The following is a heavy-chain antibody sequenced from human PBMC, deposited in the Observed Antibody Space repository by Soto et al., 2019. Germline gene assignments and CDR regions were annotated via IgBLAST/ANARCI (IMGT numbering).Heavy chain of an antibody. CDR1: GFTFSDYA. J-gene: IGHJ6*02. V-gene: IGHV3-30-3*01. Sequence: GGSLRLPCAASGFTFSDYAMHWVRQAPGKGLEWVAIISFDGSNEHYADSVQGRFTISRDNSENTLYLQMNSLRADDTAVYYCARPAATVIFYSGMDVWGQGTTVTVSS. CDR3: ARPAATVIFYSGMDV. D-gene: IGHD4-17*01. CDR2: ISFDGSNE.